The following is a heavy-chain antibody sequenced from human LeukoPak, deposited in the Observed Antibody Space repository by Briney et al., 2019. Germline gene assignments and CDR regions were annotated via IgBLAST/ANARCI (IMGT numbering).Heavy chain of an antibody. J-gene: IGHJ6*03. V-gene: IGHV4-4*07. Sequence: SETLSLTCTVSGDSISGFYWSWIRQPAGKGLQWIGRIPASGSTNYNPSLKSRVTMSVDRSTNEFSLTVRSVTAADTALYYCARGLPSYGDYVDYYFYMDVWGTGTTATVSS. CDR1: GDSISGFY. CDR2: IPASGST. CDR3: ARGLPSYGDYVDYYFYMDV. D-gene: IGHD4-17*01.